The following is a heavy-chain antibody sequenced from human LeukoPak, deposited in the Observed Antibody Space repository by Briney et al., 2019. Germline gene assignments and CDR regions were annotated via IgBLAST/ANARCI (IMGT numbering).Heavy chain of an antibody. CDR1: GGSISSGSYY. Sequence: SETLSLTCTVSGGSISSGSYYWSWIRQPAGKGLEWIGRIYTSGSTNYNPSLKSRVTISVDTSKNQFSLKLSSVTAADTAVYYCARGYKRITIFGVALGYWGQGTLVTVSS. J-gene: IGHJ4*02. CDR3: ARGYKRITIFGVALGY. D-gene: IGHD3-3*01. V-gene: IGHV4-61*02. CDR2: IYTSGST.